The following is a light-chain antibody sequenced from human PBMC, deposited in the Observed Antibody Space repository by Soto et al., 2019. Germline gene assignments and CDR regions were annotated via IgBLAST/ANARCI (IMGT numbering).Light chain of an antibody. CDR3: QQRSNSPPWIT. V-gene: IGKV3-11*01. CDR2: DAS. J-gene: IGKJ5*01. CDR1: QTVSIY. Sequence: EIALTQSPTTLSLSPGERATLSCRASQTVSIYLAWYQQKPGQAPSLLIYDASNRATGIPATFSGSGSGTDFTLTISSLEPEDSAVYNCQQRSNSPPWITFGQGTRLEIK.